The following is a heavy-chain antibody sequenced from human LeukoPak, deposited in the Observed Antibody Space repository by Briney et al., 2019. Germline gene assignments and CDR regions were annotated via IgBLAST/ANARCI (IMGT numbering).Heavy chain of an antibody. Sequence: PGGSLRLSCAASGFTFDDYAMHWVRQAPGKGLEWVSGISWNSGSIGYADSVKGRFTISRDNARKFLYLQMNSLRAEDTALYYCAKGQYSSGWYEKVPMDVWGQGTTVTVSS. J-gene: IGHJ6*02. CDR1: GFTFDDYA. V-gene: IGHV3-9*01. CDR3: AKGQYSSGWYEKVPMDV. D-gene: IGHD6-19*01. CDR2: ISWNSGSI.